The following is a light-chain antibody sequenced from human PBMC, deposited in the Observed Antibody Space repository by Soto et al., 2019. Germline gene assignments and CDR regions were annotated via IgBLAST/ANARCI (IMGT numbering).Light chain of an antibody. Sequence: QSVLTQPASVSGSPGQSITISCTVTSSDIGAYNYVSWYQQYPGKAPKLMIYVVTYRPSAVSNRFSGSKTGNTASLTISGLQAEDEADYYCFSHRSGDSHVFGTGTRSPS. J-gene: IGLJ1*01. V-gene: IGLV2-14*01. CDR2: VVT. CDR1: SSDIGAYNY. CDR3: FSHRSGDSHV.